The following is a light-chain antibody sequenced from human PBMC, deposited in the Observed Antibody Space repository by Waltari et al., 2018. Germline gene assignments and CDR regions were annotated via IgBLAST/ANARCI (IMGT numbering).Light chain of an antibody. J-gene: IGLJ3*02. CDR2: RNH. V-gene: IGLV1-47*01. CDR1: SSNIGSNY. CDR3: AAWDDSLSGWV. Sequence: QSVLTQPPSASGTPGQRVTISCSGSSSNIGSNYVYCYQQLPGTAPKLLIYRNHQRPSGVPDRLALPQSGPAASLAISGLRSEDEADYYCAAWDDSLSGWVFGGGTKLTVL.